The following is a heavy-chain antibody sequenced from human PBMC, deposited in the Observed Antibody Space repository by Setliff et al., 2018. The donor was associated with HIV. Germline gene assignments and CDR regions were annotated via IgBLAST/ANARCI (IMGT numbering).Heavy chain of an antibody. J-gene: IGHJ4*02. Sequence: ASVKVSCKASVHTFASYGIGWLRQAPGQGLEWLGWISASNVNAPNAQKSQGRVTMTIDIPTTTAYMEMRSLRFDDTAVYYCATARPGARFDVWGQGTLVTVS. CDR3: ATARPGARFDV. V-gene: IGHV1-18*01. CDR1: VHTFASYG. D-gene: IGHD6-6*01. CDR2: ISASNVNA.